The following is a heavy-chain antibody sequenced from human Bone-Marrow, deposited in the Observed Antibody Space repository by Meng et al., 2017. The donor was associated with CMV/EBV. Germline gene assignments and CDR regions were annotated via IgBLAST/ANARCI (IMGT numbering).Heavy chain of an antibody. CDR1: GYTFSEYY. J-gene: IGHJ4*02. Sequence: ASVKVSCKASGYTFSEYYMHWVRQAPGQGLEWMGWINPNSGGTTYGQKFQGRVAMTRDTSISTAYMELSRLRSDDTAVYYCARRVASVVAGSLDYWGQGTLVTVSS. V-gene: IGHV1-2*02. D-gene: IGHD2-15*01. CDR2: INPNSGGT. CDR3: ARRVASVVAGSLDY.